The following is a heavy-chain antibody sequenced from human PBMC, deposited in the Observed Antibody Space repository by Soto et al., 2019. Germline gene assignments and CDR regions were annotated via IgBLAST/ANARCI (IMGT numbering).Heavy chain of an antibody. D-gene: IGHD6-13*01. CDR2: IYYSGGT. CDR1: GGSISSSSYY. Sequence: SETLSLTCTVSGGSISSSSYYWGWIRQPPGKGLEWIGSIYYSGGTYYNPSLKSRVTISVDTSKNQFSLKLSSVTAADTAVYYCARDPSLGSSWYNAFDIWGQGTMVTVSS. V-gene: IGHV4-39*07. CDR3: ARDPSLGSSWYNAFDI. J-gene: IGHJ3*02.